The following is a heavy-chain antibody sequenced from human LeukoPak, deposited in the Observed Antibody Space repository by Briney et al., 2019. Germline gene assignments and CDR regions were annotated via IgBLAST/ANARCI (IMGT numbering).Heavy chain of an antibody. CDR1: GGSISNTNW. D-gene: IGHD2-8*01. CDR2: ISLTGLT. J-gene: IGHJ4*02. V-gene: IGHV4-4*02. Sequence: PSETLSLTCGASGGSISNTNWWSWVRQPPGQGLEWIGEISLTGLTNYNPSLESRVSVSLDKSKNQLSLNLTSVTAADTAVYYCSRENGAFSPFGYWGQGTLVTVPS. CDR3: SRENGAFSPFGY.